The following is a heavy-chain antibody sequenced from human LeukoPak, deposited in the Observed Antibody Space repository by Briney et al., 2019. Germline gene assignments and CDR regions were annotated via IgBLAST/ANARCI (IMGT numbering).Heavy chain of an antibody. CDR2: IYHSGST. CDR3: ARGTIFGLDYFDY. CDR1: GYSISSGYY. Sequence: SETLSLTCTVSGYSISSGYYWGWIRQPPGKGLEWIGSIYHSGSTYYNPSLKSRVTISVDTSKNQFSLKLSSVTAADTAVYYCARGTIFGLDYFDYWGQGTLVTVSS. D-gene: IGHD3-9*01. J-gene: IGHJ4*02. V-gene: IGHV4-38-2*02.